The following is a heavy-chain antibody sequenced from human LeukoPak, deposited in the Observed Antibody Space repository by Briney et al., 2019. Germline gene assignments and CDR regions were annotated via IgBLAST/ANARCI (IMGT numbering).Heavy chain of an antibody. J-gene: IGHJ4*02. CDR3: AGVSFSSGWYRDY. Sequence: GGSLRLSCAASAFTFRSFWMSWVRQAPGKGLEWVANIKQDGSEKYYVDSVKGRFTISRDNAKNSLYLQMNSLRAEDTALYYCAGVSFSSGWYRDYWGQGTLVTVSS. D-gene: IGHD6-19*01. CDR2: IKQDGSEK. V-gene: IGHV3-7*05. CDR1: AFTFRSFW.